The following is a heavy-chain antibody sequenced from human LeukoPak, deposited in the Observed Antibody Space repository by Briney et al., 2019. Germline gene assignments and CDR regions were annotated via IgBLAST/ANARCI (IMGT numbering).Heavy chain of an antibody. V-gene: IGHV1-24*01. CDR1: GYTLTELS. D-gene: IGHD3-10*01. J-gene: IGHJ5*02. Sequence: ASVKVSCKVSGYTLTELSMHWVRQAPGKGLEWMGGFDPEDGETIYAQKFQGRVTMTEDTSTDTAYMELSSLRSEDTAVYYCATAPAGGSGSGATFDPWGQGTLVTVSS. CDR2: FDPEDGET. CDR3: ATAPAGGSGSGATFDP.